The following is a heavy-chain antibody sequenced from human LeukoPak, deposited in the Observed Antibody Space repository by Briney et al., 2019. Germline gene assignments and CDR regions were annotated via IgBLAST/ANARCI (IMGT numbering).Heavy chain of an antibody. J-gene: IGHJ5*02. D-gene: IGHD3-10*01. CDR2: INPNSGGT. V-gene: IGHV1-2*02. CDR3: AREYGSGSYYIGTGWFDL. Sequence: ASVKVSFKASGYTFTGYYMHWVRQAPGQGLEWMGWINPNSGGTNYAQKFQGRVTMTRDTSISTAYMELSRLRSDDTAVYYCAREYGSGSYYIGTGWFDLWGQGTLVTVSS. CDR1: GYTFTGYY.